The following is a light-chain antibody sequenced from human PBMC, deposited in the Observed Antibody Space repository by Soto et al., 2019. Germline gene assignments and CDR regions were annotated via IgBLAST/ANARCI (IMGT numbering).Light chain of an antibody. J-gene: IGLJ3*02. CDR1: SSDVGGYNY. V-gene: IGLV2-11*01. CDR2: DVN. Sequence: QSALTQPRSVSGSPGQSVTISCTGTSSDVGGYNYVSWYQQHPGKAPKIKIYDVNERPAGVPDRFSGSKSGNTASLTISGLQAEDEADYYCFSWAGNSLVFGGGTKRTVL. CDR3: FSWAGNSLV.